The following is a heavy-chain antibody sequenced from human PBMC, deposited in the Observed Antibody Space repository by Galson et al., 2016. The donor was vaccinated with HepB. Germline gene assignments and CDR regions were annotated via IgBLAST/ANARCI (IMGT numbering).Heavy chain of an antibody. D-gene: IGHD1-26*01. J-gene: IGHJ4*02. CDR1: GDSVSSITGV. V-gene: IGHV6-1*01. CDR2: TYYRSTWNN. Sequence: CAISGDSVSSITGVWNWIRQTPSRGLEWLGRTYYRSTWNNHYAESVRGRIAINPDKSKNRFSLQLESVTPEDTGIYFCARDSPGSSFFDFWGQGTLVTVSS. CDR3: ARDSPGSSFFDF.